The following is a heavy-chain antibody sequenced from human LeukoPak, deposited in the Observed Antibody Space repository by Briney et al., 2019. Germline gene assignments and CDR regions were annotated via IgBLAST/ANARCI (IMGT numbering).Heavy chain of an antibody. D-gene: IGHD6-13*01. CDR2: FDPEGGET. J-gene: IGHJ4*02. CDR1: GYTLTELS. V-gene: IGHV1-24*01. CDR3: ATVGVGGYSSSWNLDY. Sequence: GASVKVSCKVSGYTLTELSMHWVRQAPGKGLEWMGGFDPEGGETIYAQKFQGRVTMTEDTSTDTAYMELSSLRSEDTAVYYCATVGVGGYSSSWNLDYWGQGTLVTVSS.